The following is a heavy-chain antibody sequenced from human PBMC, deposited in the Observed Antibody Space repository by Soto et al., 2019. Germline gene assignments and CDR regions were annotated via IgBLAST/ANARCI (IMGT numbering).Heavy chain of an antibody. J-gene: IGHJ4*02. CDR1: GFTFSSYG. Sequence: QVQLVESGGGVVQPGRSLRLSCAASGFTFSSYGMHWVRQAPGKGLEWVAVISYDGSNKYYADSVKGRFTISGDNSKNTLYLRMNSLRADDTAVYYCAKGIVVVRGYYFNYWGQGTLVTVSS. CDR3: AKGIVVVRGYYFNY. D-gene: IGHD3-22*01. V-gene: IGHV3-30*18. CDR2: ISYDGSNK.